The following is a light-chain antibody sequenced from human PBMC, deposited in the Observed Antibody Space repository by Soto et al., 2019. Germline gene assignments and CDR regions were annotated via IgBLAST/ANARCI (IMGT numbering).Light chain of an antibody. CDR2: GAS. Sequence: ELVLTHSPGTLSLSPGERATLSCRASQSVSSSYLAWYQQKPGQAPRLLIYGASSRATGIPDRFSGRGSGTDFTLTISRLEPEDFAVYYCQQYGSSPRTFGKGTKVDI. CDR1: QSVSSSY. CDR3: QQYGSSPRT. J-gene: IGKJ1*01. V-gene: IGKV3-20*01.